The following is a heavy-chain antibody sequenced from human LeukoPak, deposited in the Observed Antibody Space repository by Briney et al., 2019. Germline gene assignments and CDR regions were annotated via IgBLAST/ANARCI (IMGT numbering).Heavy chain of an antibody. Sequence: ASVKVSCKASGYTFTSYYMHWVRQAPGQGLEWMGIINPSGGSTSYAQKFQGRVTMTRDTSTSTVYMELSSLRSEDTAVYYCARDRGPDCSSTSCYVGAFDIWGQGTMVTVSS. CDR3: ARDRGPDCSSTSCYVGAFDI. V-gene: IGHV1-46*01. D-gene: IGHD2-2*01. J-gene: IGHJ3*02. CDR1: GYTFTSYY. CDR2: INPSGGST.